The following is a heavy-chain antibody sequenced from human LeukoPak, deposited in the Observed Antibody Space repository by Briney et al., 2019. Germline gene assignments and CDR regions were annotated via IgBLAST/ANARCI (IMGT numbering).Heavy chain of an antibody. CDR1: GYTFISYG. D-gene: IGHD5-12*01. Sequence: ASVKVSCKASGYTFISYGISWVRQAPGQGLEWMGWISAYNGNTNYAQKLQGRVTMTTNTSTSTAYMELRSLRSDDTAVYYCARGVNSGYERGECVYCGQGTLVTVSS. J-gene: IGHJ4*02. CDR2: ISAYNGNT. CDR3: ARGVNSGYERGECVY. V-gene: IGHV1-18*04.